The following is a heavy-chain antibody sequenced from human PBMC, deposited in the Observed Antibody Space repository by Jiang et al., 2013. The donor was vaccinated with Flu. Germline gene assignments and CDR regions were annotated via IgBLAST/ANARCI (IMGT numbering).Heavy chain of an antibody. Sequence: EWMGGIIPIFGTANYAQKFQGRVTITADESTSTAYMELSSLRSEDTAVYYCARGEVRGVTHDRYYYYGMDVWGQGTTVTVSS. J-gene: IGHJ6*02. CDR3: ARGEVRGVTHDRYYYYGMDV. CDR2: IIPIFGTA. D-gene: IGHD3-10*01. V-gene: IGHV1-69*01.